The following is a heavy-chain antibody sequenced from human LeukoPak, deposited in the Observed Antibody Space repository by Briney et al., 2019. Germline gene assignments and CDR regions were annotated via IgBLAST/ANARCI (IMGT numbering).Heavy chain of an antibody. CDR2: FFYGGSA. V-gene: IGHV4-39*01. Sequence: SETLSLTCSVSGGSISSTSYYWEWIRQPPGKGLEWIGSFFYGGSAYNNPPLKSRVTISIDTSKNQFSLNLNSVTAADTAVYYCAREYSSMSGPSFDHWGQGTLVTVSS. CDR3: AREYSSMSGPSFDH. D-gene: IGHD2-2*01. CDR1: GGSISSTSYY. J-gene: IGHJ4*02.